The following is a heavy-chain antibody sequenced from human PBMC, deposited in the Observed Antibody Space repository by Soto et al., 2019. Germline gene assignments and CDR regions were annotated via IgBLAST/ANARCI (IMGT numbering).Heavy chain of an antibody. CDR2: INLDDSDT. V-gene: IGHV5-51*01. CDR1: GDTFSSFW. D-gene: IGHD3-22*01. Sequence: GESLKISCKASGDTFSSFWIAWVRQVPEKGLEWMGTINLDDSDTTYSPSFQGQVTISADKSLNTAYLQWNSLKVSDTAIFFCAKSDYFHTSGSLYGLDVWGQGTTVTVSS. J-gene: IGHJ6*02. CDR3: AKSDYFHTSGSLYGLDV.